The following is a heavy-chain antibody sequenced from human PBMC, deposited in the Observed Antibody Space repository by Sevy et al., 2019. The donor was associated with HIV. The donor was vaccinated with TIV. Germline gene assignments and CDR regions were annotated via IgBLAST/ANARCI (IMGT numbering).Heavy chain of an antibody. J-gene: IGHJ4*02. CDR3: AGDLECYDSGDYGPAFMPDY. CDR1: GFTFSSYG. Sequence: GGSLRLSCAASGFTFSSYGMHWVRQGPGKGLEWVAVIWFDGSNTYYADSVKGRFTISRDIAKNTLHLQMNVLRAEDTAVYYGAGDLECYDSGDYGPAFMPDYWGQGTLVTVSS. V-gene: IGHV3-33*01. D-gene: IGHD4-17*01. CDR2: IWFDGSNT.